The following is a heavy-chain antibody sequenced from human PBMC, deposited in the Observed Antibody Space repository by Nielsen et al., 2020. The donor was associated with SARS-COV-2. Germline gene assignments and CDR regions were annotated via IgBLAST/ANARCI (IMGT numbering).Heavy chain of an antibody. J-gene: IGHJ6*02. V-gene: IGHV3-30-3*01. CDR3: ASGAVAGLYYYYGMDV. Sequence: GESLKISCEGSGFTFDIHAMHWVRQAPGKGLEWLAVISYDGSNGYVADSVKGRFTISRDNAKNSLYLQMNSLRAEDTAVYYCASGAVAGLYYYYGMDVWGQGTTVTVSS. D-gene: IGHD6-19*01. CDR2: ISYDGSNG. CDR1: GFTFDIHA.